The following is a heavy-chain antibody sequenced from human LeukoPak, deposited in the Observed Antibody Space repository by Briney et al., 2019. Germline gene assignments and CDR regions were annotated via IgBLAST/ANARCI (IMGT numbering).Heavy chain of an antibody. D-gene: IGHD6-19*01. CDR1: GFTFSDHY. CDR2: SRNKDNSYTT. CDR3: ARGSYSSGWNPGDH. V-gene: IGHV3-72*01. J-gene: IGHJ4*02. Sequence: PAGSLRLSCAASGFTFSDHYMDWVRQAPGKGLEWVGRSRNKDNSYTTEYAASVKGRFTISRDDSKNSLFLQMNSLKTEDTAVYYCARGSYSSGWNPGDHWGQGTLVTVSS.